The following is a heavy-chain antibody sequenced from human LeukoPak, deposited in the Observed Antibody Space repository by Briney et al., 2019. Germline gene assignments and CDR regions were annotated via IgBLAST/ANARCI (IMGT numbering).Heavy chain of an antibody. Sequence: GGSLRLSCAASGFTFSSYGMHWVRQAPGKGPEWVAFIRYDGSNKYYADSVKGRFTISRDNSKNTLYLQMNSLRAEDTAVYYCATGYSCGFALGTYYYYYMDVWGKGTTVTVSS. J-gene: IGHJ6*03. CDR3: ATGYSCGFALGTYYYYYMDV. CDR1: GFTFSSYG. D-gene: IGHD5-18*01. V-gene: IGHV3-30*02. CDR2: IRYDGSNK.